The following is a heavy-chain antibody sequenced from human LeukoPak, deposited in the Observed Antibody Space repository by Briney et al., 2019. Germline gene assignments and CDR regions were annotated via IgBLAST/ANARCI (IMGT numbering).Heavy chain of an antibody. J-gene: IGHJ4*02. D-gene: IGHD6-13*01. CDR1: GFTFSSYA. CDR3: AKHSLLAYYFDY. V-gene: IGHV3-23*01. CDR2: ISGSGGST. Sequence: QPGGSPRLSCAASGFTFSSYAMSWVRQAPGEGLEWVSAISGSGGSTYYADSVKGRFTISRDNSKNTLYLQMNSLRAEDTAVYYCAKHSLLAYYFDYWGQGTLVTVSS.